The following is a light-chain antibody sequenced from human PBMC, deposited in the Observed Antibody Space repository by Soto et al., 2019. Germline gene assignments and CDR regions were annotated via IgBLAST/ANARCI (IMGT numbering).Light chain of an antibody. CDR2: DAS. CDR1: QRVSSSY. CDR3: QQYGMSPWT. J-gene: IGKJ1*01. V-gene: IGKV3D-20*01. Sequence: EIVLTQSPATLSLSPGERATLSCGASQRVSSSYLAWYQQRPGLAPRLLIYDASSRATGIPDRFSGSGSGTDFTLTISRLEPEDVGVYYCQQYGMSPWTFGQGTKVEI.